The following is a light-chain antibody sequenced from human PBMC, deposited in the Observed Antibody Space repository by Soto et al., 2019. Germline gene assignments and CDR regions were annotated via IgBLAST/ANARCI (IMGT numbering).Light chain of an antibody. CDR3: QQYNSYPLT. CDR2: DAS. J-gene: IGKJ4*01. CDR1: QSISSW. Sequence: IQMTKNPSTLPESVGIRVTITPRDSQSISSWLAWHQKKPGKAPKLLIYDASSLESGVPSRCSGSGSGTEFTLTIRSVQPDDFATYYCQQYNSYPLTFGGGTKVDIK. V-gene: IGKV1-5*01.